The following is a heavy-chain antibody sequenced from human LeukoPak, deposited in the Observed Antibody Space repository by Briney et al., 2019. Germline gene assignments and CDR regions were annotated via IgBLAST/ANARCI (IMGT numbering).Heavy chain of an antibody. D-gene: IGHD3-10*01. J-gene: IGHJ5*02. CDR1: GYTFTSYY. V-gene: IGHV1-46*01. CDR2: INPSRGST. Sequence: SVKLSCKASGYTFTSYYMHWVRQAPGQGLEWMGIINPSRGSTSYAQKFQGRVTMTRDTSTSTVYMELSSLRSEDTAVYYCARDLSPSRYYYGSGSNSNWFDPWGQGTLVTVSS. CDR3: ARDLSPSRYYYGSGSNSNWFDP.